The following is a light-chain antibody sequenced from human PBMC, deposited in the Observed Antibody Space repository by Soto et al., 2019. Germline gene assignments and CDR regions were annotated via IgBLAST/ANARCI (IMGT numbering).Light chain of an antibody. CDR3: SSYTHTSDYVL. CDR2: DVS. V-gene: IGLV2-14*03. J-gene: IGLJ3*02. Sequence: QSVLTQPASVSGSPGQSITISCTGTSSDIGLYKFVYWYQQHPGEAPKLILYDVSNRASGVSNRFSGSRSGNTASLTISGLQAEDEGDYYSSSYTHTSDYVLFGGGTKLTVL. CDR1: SSDIGLYKF.